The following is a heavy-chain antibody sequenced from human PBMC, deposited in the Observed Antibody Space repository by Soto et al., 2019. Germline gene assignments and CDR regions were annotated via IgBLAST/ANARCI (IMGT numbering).Heavy chain of an antibody. V-gene: IGHV4-39*01. J-gene: IGHJ5*02. CDR1: GGSISSSSYY. CDR2: IYYSGST. D-gene: IGHD2-15*01. CDR3: ARHTRPGYCSGGSCSGRYNWFDP. Sequence: QLQLQESGPGLVKPSETLSLTCTVSGGSISSSSYYWGWIRQPPGKGLEWIGSIYYSGSTYYNPSLKRRVTISVDTSKNQFSLKLSSVTAADTAVYYCARHTRPGYCSGGSCSGRYNWFDPWGQGTLVTVSS.